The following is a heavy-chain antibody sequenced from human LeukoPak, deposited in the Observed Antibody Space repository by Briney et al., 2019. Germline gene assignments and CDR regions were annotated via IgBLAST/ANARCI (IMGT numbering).Heavy chain of an antibody. CDR3: ARGVPGSGVNLDH. Sequence: PLETLSLTCAVSGDSISTTYWWTWVRQPPGKGLEWIGEVFHTGSTNYNPSLKSRVTISVDKSNNQFSLKMISVTAADTAVYYCARGVPGSGVNLDHWGQGTLVSVSS. J-gene: IGHJ4*02. CDR1: GDSISTTYW. V-gene: IGHV4-4*02. D-gene: IGHD3-10*01. CDR2: VFHTGST.